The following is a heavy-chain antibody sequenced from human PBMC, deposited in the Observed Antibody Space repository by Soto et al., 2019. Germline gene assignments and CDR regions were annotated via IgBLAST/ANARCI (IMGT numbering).Heavy chain of an antibody. CDR3: AIQDCTNDVCLEAAVTVGGALEY. V-gene: IGHV3-74*01. CDR1: GFSIRKYW. J-gene: IGHJ4*02. D-gene: IGHD2-8*01. CDR2: ISGDGTTT. Sequence: EVQLVESGGGLVQPGEALRLAGAASGFSIRKYWMHWVRQAPGKGPVWVSYISGDGTTTDYAGSVKGRFTISRDNAKNTLFLQMDSLRAEDTAIYFCAIQDCTNDVCLEAAVTVGGALEYWGRGAQVTVSS.